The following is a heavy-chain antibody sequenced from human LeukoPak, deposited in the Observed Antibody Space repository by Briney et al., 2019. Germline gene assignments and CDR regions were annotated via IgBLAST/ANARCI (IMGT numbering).Heavy chain of an antibody. CDR2: MNPNSGNT. V-gene: IGHV1-8*01. CDR1: GYTFTSYD. D-gene: IGHD3-3*01. J-gene: IGHJ4*02. Sequence: GASVKVSCKASGYTFTSYDINWVRQATGQGLEWMGWMNPNSGNTGYAQKFQGRVTMTRNTPISTAYMELSSLRSEDTAVYYCARGPMRGYDFWSGYYYYFDYWGQGTLVTVSS. CDR3: ARGPMRGYDFWSGYYYYFDY.